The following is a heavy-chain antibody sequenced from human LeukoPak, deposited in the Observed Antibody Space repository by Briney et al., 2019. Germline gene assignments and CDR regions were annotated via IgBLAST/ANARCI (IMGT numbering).Heavy chain of an antibody. D-gene: IGHD3-3*01. CDR3: ARGGYDFHDY. J-gene: IGHJ4*02. CDR1: GGSISGYY. CDR2: IYYSGST. V-gene: IGHV4-59*01. Sequence: SETLSLTCTVSGGSISGYYWSWIRQPPGKGLEWIGYIYYSGSTNYKPSLMSRVTISVDTSKNQFSLKLSSVTAADTAVYYCARGGYDFHDYWGQGTLVTVSS.